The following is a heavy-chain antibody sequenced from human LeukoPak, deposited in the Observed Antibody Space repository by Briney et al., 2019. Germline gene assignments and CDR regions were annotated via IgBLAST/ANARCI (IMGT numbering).Heavy chain of an antibody. V-gene: IGHV1-18*01. D-gene: IGHD3-3*01. Sequence: ASVKVSCKASGYTFTSYGTSWVRQAPGQGLEWMGWISAYNGNTNYAQMLQGRVTMTTDTSTSTAYMEVRSLRSDDTAVYYCARDSTGMVLNPDDAFDIWGQGAMVTVSS. CDR1: GYTFTSYG. J-gene: IGHJ3*02. CDR2: ISAYNGNT. CDR3: ARDSTGMVLNPDDAFDI.